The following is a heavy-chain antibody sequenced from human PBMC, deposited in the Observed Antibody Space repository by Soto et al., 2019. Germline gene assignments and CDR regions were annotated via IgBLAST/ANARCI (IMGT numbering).Heavy chain of an antibody. Sequence: PGGSLRLSCAASGFTVSSNYMSWVRQAPGKGLEWVSVIYSGGSTYYADSVKGRFTISRHNSKNTLYLQMNSLRAEDTAVYYCARVADQLPPRHYYYYYMDVWGKGTTVTVSS. CDR2: IYSGGST. J-gene: IGHJ6*03. CDR3: ARVADQLPPRHYYYYYMDV. V-gene: IGHV3-53*04. CDR1: GFTVSSNY. D-gene: IGHD2-2*01.